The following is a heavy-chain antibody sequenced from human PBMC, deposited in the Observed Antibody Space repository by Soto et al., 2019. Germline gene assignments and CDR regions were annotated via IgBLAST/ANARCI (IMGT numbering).Heavy chain of an antibody. CDR3: ARTVNWNHGALHY. D-gene: IGHD1-20*01. J-gene: IGHJ4*02. Sequence: SETLSLTCSVAVGSISGSSHFWGWIRQPPGKGLEWIASIYYTGSVYYNPSLESRVTISVDTSKNQFSLKLTSVTATDTATYYCARTVNWNHGALHYWGQGALVTVSS. CDR1: VGSISGSSHF. CDR2: IYYTGSV. V-gene: IGHV4-39*01.